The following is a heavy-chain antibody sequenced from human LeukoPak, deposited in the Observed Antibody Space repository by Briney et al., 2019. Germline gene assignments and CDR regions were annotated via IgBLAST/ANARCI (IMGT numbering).Heavy chain of an antibody. CDR2: FYNSGDT. D-gene: IGHD2-15*01. J-gene: IGHJ4*02. V-gene: IGHV4-59*01. Sequence: SETLSLTRTVSGDSISTYLWSWIRQAPGRGLEWIGYFYNSGDTKLNPSLKSRVTISVDTPKNQYSLKMSSLTTADTAVYFCARLGFYSGYFDHWGQGILVTVSS. CDR1: GDSISTYL. CDR3: ARLGFYSGYFDH.